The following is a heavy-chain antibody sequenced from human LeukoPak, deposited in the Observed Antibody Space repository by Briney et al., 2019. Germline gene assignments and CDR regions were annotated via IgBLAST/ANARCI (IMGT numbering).Heavy chain of an antibody. CDR2: VDPEDGET. D-gene: IGHD3-22*01. CDR1: GYTFTDYY. Sequence: ASVKVSCKVSGYTFTDYYMHWVQQAPGKGLEWMGLVDPEDGETIYAEKFQGRVTITADTSTDTAYMELSSLRSEDTAVYYCATGTMKVVVSLLGAFDIWGQGTMVTVSS. CDR3: ATGTMKVVVSLLGAFDI. V-gene: IGHV1-69-2*01. J-gene: IGHJ3*02.